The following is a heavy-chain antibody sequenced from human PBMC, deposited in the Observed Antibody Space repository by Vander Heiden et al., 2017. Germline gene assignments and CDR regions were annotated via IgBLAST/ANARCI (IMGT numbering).Heavy chain of an antibody. V-gene: IGHV3-23*01. CDR2: ISGSGGST. D-gene: IGHD6-6*01. CDR3: AKDQYSRPYYFDY. CDR1: GFTFSSYA. Sequence: EVQLLESGGGLVQPGGSLRLSCAAPGFTFSSYAMSWVRQAPGKGLEWVSAISGSGGSTYYADSVKGRFTISRDNSKNTLYLQMNSLRAEDTAVYYCAKDQYSRPYYFDYWGQGTLVTVSS. J-gene: IGHJ4*02.